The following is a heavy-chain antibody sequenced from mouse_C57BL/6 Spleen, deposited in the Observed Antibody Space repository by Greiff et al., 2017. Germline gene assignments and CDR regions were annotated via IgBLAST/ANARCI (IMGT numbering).Heavy chain of an antibody. D-gene: IGHD1-1*01. Sequence: EVQLQESGPGLVKPSQSLSLTCSVTGYSITSGYYWNWIRQFPGNKLEWMGYISYDGSNNYNPSLKNRISITRDTSKNQFFLKLKSVTTEDTATYYCARDMSNYYGRAYWGQGTLVTVSA. CDR3: ARDMSNYYGRAY. CDR2: ISYDGSN. CDR1: GYSITSGYY. V-gene: IGHV3-6*01. J-gene: IGHJ3*01.